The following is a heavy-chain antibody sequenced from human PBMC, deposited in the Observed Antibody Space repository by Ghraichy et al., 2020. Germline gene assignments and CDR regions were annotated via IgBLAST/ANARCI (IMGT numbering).Heavy chain of an antibody. V-gene: IGHV4-31*03. CDR1: GGSISSGGYY. CDR3: ARTASNPFLPAAVTGYFDP. CDR2: IYYSGST. Sequence: SETLSLTCTVSGGSISSGGYYWTWIRQHPGKGLEWIGYIYYSGSTHYNPSLKSRVTISVDTSKKQFSLKLSSVTAADTAVYYCARTASNPFLPAAVTGYFDPWGQGTLVTVSS. D-gene: IGHD2-2*01. J-gene: IGHJ5*02.